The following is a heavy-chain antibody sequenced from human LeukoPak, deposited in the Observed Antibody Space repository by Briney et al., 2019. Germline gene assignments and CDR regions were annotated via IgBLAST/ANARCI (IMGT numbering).Heavy chain of an antibody. Sequence: ASVKVSCKASGYTFTSYGISWVRQAPGQGLEWMGWISAYNGNTNYAQKLQGRVTMTTDTSTSTAYMELRSLRSDDTAVYCCARASSSSSRGNWFDPWGQGTLVTASS. D-gene: IGHD6-6*01. V-gene: IGHV1-18*01. CDR3: ARASSSSSRGNWFDP. J-gene: IGHJ5*02. CDR1: GYTFTSYG. CDR2: ISAYNGNT.